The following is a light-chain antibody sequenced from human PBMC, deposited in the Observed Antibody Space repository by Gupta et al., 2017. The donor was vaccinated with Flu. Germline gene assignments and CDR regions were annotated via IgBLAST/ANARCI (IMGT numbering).Light chain of an antibody. Sequence: QSITTSCTGTISDIGGYDYVSWDQHHPGNDPYLIIFDGRRRHSGVSARFSGSKSGNTASLAISGLQAEAEDDYYCASYDGYSKIFGEGTKLTVL. V-gene: IGLV2-14*03. J-gene: IGLJ2*01. CDR3: ASYDGYSKI. CDR2: DGR. CDR1: ISDIGGYDY.